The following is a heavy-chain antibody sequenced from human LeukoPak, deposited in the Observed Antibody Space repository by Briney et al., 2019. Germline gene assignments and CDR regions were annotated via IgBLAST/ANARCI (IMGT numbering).Heavy chain of an antibody. CDR3: ARNVYDLRGQWLVPGFDY. CDR1: GFTFSSYA. Sequence: GSLRLSCAASGFTFSSYAMHWVRQAPGKGLEYVSAISSNGGSTYYANSVKGRFTISRDNSKNTLYLQMGSLRAEDMAVYYCARNVYDLRGQWLVPGFDYWGQGTLVTVPS. CDR2: ISSNGGST. V-gene: IGHV3-64*01. J-gene: IGHJ4*02. D-gene: IGHD6-19*01.